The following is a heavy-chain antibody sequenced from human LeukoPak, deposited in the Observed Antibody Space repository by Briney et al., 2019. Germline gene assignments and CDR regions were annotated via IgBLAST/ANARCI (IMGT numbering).Heavy chain of an antibody. V-gene: IGHV3-30*18. CDR1: GFTFSSYA. J-gene: IGHJ6*02. CDR2: ISYDGSNK. CDR3: AKDRAVYYYDSNYGMDV. Sequence: SGGSLRLSCAASGFTFSSYAMSWVRQAPGKGLEWVAVISYDGSNKYYADSVKGRFTISRDNSKNTPYLQMNSLRAEDTAVYYCAKDRAVYYYDSNYGMDVWGQGTTVTVSS. D-gene: IGHD3-22*01.